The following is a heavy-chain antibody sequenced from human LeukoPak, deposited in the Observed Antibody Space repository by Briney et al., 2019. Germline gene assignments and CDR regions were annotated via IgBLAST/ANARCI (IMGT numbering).Heavy chain of an antibody. J-gene: IGHJ4*02. V-gene: IGHV1-46*01. D-gene: IGHD1-26*01. Sequence: ASVKVSCKASGYTFTNYYIHWVRQAPGQGLEWMGLINPGGDNTDYAQNFQGRVTMTTDTSTSTAYMELRSLRSDDTAVYYCARDGAVGATHIDYWGQGTLVTVSS. CDR3: ARDGAVGATHIDY. CDR2: INPGGDNT. CDR1: GYTFTNYY.